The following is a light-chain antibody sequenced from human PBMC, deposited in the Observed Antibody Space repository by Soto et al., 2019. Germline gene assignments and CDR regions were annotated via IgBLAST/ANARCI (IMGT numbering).Light chain of an antibody. CDR1: RSNIGNNA. CDR3: AAWDDSLNGPV. J-gene: IGLJ2*01. CDR2: YDD. Sequence: QSVLTQPPSVSEAPRQRVTISCSGSRSNIGNNAVNWYQQLPGKAPKLVIYYDDLLPSGVSDRFSGSKSGTSASLAISGLQSEDEADYYCAAWDDSLNGPVFGGGTKLTVL. V-gene: IGLV1-36*01.